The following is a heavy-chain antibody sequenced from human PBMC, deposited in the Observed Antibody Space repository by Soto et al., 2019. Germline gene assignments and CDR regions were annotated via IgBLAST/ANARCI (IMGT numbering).Heavy chain of an antibody. D-gene: IGHD2-15*01. V-gene: IGHV1-2*04. Sequence: ASVNVSCKCSGYTFTGYYIHWVRQAPGQGLEWMGWINPNSGGTNYAQKFQGWVTMTRDTSISTAYMELSRLRSDDTAVYYCARVACSGGSCYSSNWFDPWGQGTLVTVSS. J-gene: IGHJ5*02. CDR1: GYTFTGYY. CDR3: ARVACSGGSCYSSNWFDP. CDR2: INPNSGGT.